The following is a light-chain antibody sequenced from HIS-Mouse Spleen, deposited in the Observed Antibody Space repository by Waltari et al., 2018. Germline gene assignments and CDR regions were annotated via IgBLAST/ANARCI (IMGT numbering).Light chain of an antibody. Sequence: QSALTQPASVSGSPGQSITIPCTGTSSDVGSYNYVSWYQQHPGKAPKLMIYEVSNRPSGVSNRFSGSKSGNTASLTISGLQAEDEADYYCSSYTSSSPYVVFGGGTKLTVL. CDR2: EVS. V-gene: IGLV2-14*01. CDR1: SSDVGSYNY. J-gene: IGLJ2*01. CDR3: SSYTSSSPYVV.